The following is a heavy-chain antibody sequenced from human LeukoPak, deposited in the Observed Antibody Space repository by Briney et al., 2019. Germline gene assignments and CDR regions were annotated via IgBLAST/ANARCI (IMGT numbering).Heavy chain of an antibody. CDR3: ARVYRRAFDP. J-gene: IGHJ5*02. D-gene: IGHD4-11*01. Sequence: GGSLRLSCAASGFTFSSYAMHWVRQAPGKGLEYVSGISSNGGSTYYANSVKGRFTISRDNSKNTLYLQMGSLRAEDMAVYYCARVYRRAFDPWGQGTLVTVSS. CDR1: GFTFSSYA. V-gene: IGHV3-64*01. CDR2: ISSNGGST.